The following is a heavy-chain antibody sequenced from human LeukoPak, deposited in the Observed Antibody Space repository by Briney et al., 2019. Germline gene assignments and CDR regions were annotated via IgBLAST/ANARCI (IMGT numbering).Heavy chain of an antibody. V-gene: IGHV3-20*04. Sequence: GGSLRLSCAASGFTFDDYGMSWVRQAPGKGLEWVSGINRNGGSTGYADSVKGRFTISRDNAKNSLYLQMNSLRAEDTALYYCARDRSMATITDAFDIWGQGTMVTVSS. D-gene: IGHD5-24*01. CDR3: ARDRSMATITDAFDI. CDR1: GFTFDDYG. CDR2: INRNGGST. J-gene: IGHJ3*02.